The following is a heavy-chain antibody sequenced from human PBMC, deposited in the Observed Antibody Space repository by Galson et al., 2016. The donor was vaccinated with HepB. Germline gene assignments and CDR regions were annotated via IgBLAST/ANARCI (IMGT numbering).Heavy chain of an antibody. V-gene: IGHV3-23*01. CDR2: ISNSGGIT. D-gene: IGHD2/OR15-2a*01. CDR3: ARAGFKGFSNSMDV. CDR1: GFTFSTYA. Sequence: SLRLSCAASGFTFSTYAMGWVRQAPGKGLEWVSAISNSGGITYYADSVKGRFTISRDNSKDTLYLQMNSLRAEDTAVYYCARAGFKGFSNSMDVWGQGTTVTVSS. J-gene: IGHJ6*02.